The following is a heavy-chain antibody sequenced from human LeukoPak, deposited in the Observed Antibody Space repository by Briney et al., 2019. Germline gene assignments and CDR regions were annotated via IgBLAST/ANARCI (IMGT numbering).Heavy chain of an antibody. CDR2: IYHSGST. CDR3: ARVVGYYDSSGYRYYFDY. CDR1: GGSISTNSYY. Sequence: SETLSLTCTVSGGSISTNSYYWGWIRQPPGKGLKWIGSIYHSGSTYYNPSLKSRVTISVDTSKNQFSLKLSSVTAADTAVYYCARVVGYYDSSGYRYYFDYWGQGTLVTVSS. D-gene: IGHD3-22*01. V-gene: IGHV4-39*07. J-gene: IGHJ4*02.